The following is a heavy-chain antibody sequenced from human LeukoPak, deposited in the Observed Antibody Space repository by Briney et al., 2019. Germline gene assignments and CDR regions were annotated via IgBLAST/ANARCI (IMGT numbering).Heavy chain of an antibody. J-gene: IGHJ4*02. CDR3: ARRDGELLNDYFDY. V-gene: IGHV3-33*01. D-gene: IGHD3-10*01. CDR2: IWYDGTNK. Sequence: EGSLRLSCAASGFTFSSYGMHWVRQAPGKGPEWVAVIWYDGTNKYYADSVKGRFTISRDNSKNTLYLQMNSLRAEDTAVYYCARRDGELLNDYFDYWGQGTLVTASS. CDR1: GFTFSSYG.